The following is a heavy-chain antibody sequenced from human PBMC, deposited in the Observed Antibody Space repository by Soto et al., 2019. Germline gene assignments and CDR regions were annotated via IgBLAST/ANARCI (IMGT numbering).Heavy chain of an antibody. D-gene: IGHD2-15*01. CDR3: ARTQVDCSGGSCCERSNWFDP. J-gene: IGHJ5*02. V-gene: IGHV4-59*08. CDR1: GGSISSYY. CDR2: IYYSGST. Sequence: PSETLSLTCTVSGGSISSYYWSWIRQPPGKGLEWIGYIYYSGSTNYNPSLKSRVTISVDTSKNQFSLKLSSVTAADTAVYYCARTQVDCSGGSCCERSNWFDPWGQGTLVTVSS.